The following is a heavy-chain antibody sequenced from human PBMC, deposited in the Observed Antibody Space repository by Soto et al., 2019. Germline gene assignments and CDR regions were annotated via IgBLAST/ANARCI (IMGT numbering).Heavy chain of an antibody. V-gene: IGHV3-23*05. CDR3: ARRTNGYFGY. CDR1: GFTFSDYT. Sequence: EVQLLESGGGLVQPGGSLTLSCAASGFTFSDYTMSWVRQAPGKVLESISVILSNYNTYYAGSVRGRFTISRDNSKNTLYLEMNSLRAEYTAVYYCARRTNGYFGYWGQGALVTVSS. D-gene: IGHD2-8*01. CDR2: ILSNYNT. J-gene: IGHJ4*02.